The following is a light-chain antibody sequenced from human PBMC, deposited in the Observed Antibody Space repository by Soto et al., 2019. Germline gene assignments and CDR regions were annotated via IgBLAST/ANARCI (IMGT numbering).Light chain of an antibody. CDR3: HQYGTSRLT. CDR1: QSVRNNY. CDR2: AAS. J-gene: IGKJ4*01. V-gene: IGKV3-20*01. Sequence: DIVLTQSPGTLSLSPGEGATLSCRASQSVRNNYLAWYQQKPGQTPRLLIYAASNRAPDIPDRFTASGSGTDFTLTISRLEPEDFAVYYCHQYGTSRLTFGGGTKLEIK.